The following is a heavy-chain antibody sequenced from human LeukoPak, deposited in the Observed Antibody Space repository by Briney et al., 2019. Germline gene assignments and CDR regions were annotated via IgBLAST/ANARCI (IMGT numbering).Heavy chain of an antibody. V-gene: IGHV3-48*02. CDR2: ISSIDSTT. CDR3: ARDPHAGIFDS. J-gene: IGHJ4*02. Sequence: PGGSLRLSCSTYGCTFSGFHMNWLRQAPGMGLEHVAWISSIDSTTYYAYSVVGRFTISRDSYKDLLYLQMDSLREDDTAVYYCARDPHAGIFDSWGQGTLVTVSS. CDR1: GCTFSGFH.